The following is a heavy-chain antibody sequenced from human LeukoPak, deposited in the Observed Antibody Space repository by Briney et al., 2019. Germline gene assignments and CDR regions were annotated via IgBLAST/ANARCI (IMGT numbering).Heavy chain of an antibody. V-gene: IGHV3-30*02. Sequence: GGSLRLSCAASGFTFSSYGMHWVRQAPGKGLEWVAFIRYDGSHNYYADSVKGRFTISRDNSKNTMYLEMNSLRVEDTAVYYCARRGYSSGWTFDFWGQGTLVTVSS. J-gene: IGHJ4*02. D-gene: IGHD6-19*01. CDR2: IRYDGSHN. CDR1: GFTFSSYG. CDR3: ARRGYSSGWTFDF.